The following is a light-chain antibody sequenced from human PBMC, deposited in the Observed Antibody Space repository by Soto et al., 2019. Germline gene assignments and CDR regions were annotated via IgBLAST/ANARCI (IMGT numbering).Light chain of an antibody. Sequence: IQLTQSPSSLSASVGDRVTITCRASQGISIDLAWYQQKPGKAPNLLSYAASTLQSGVPSRFSGSGSWTDFSLTISSLQREDFATYCCQQLNSYPLTFGGGTKVEIK. CDR3: QQLNSYPLT. CDR2: AAS. V-gene: IGKV1-9*01. J-gene: IGKJ4*01. CDR1: QGISID.